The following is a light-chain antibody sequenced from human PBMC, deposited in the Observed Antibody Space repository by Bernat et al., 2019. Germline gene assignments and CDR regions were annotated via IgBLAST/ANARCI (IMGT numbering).Light chain of an antibody. CDR2: GAS. Sequence: DIQMTQSPSSLSASVGDRVTITCRASQSISSYLNWYQQKPGEAPNLLIYGASSLQSGVPSRFSGSGSGTDFTFTISSLQPEDIATYYCQQYDNLPITFGQGTRLEIK. J-gene: IGKJ5*01. V-gene: IGKV1-33*01. CDR3: QQYDNLPIT. CDR1: QSISSY.